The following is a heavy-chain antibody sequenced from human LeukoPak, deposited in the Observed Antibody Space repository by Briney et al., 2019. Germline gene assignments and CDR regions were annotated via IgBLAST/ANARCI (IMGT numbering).Heavy chain of an antibody. D-gene: IGHD6-19*01. CDR3: ARAVGSGWSSYFDY. CDR2: ITTYNGNT. Sequence: VASVKVSCKASGYTFTSLGISWVRQAPGQGLEWMGWITTYNGNTKYAQKVQGRVTMTTDTSTSTAYMELRSLRSDDTAVYYCARAVGSGWSSYFDYWGQGTLVAVSS. CDR1: GYTFTSLG. V-gene: IGHV1-18*01. J-gene: IGHJ4*02.